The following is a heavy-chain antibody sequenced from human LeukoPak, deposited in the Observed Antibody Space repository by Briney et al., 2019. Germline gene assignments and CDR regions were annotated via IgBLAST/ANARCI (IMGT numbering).Heavy chain of an antibody. CDR1: GYTFTSYD. D-gene: IGHD2-2*02. Sequence: ASVKVSCKASGYTFTSYDINWVRQATGQGLEWMGWMNPNSGNTGYAQKFQGRVTMTRNTSISTAYMELSGLRSEDTAVYYCARVGGYCSSTSCYTYYYYGMDVWGQGTTVTVSS. CDR2: MNPNSGNT. V-gene: IGHV1-8*01. CDR3: ARVGGYCSSTSCYTYYYYGMDV. J-gene: IGHJ6*02.